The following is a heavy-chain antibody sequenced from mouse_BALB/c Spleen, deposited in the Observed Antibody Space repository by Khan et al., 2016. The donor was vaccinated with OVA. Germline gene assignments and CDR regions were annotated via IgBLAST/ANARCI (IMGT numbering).Heavy chain of an antibody. V-gene: IGHV1-4*01. CDR3: AREGAYYRSDGWFSY. CDR2: INPSNGYT. CDR1: GYTFTTYT. J-gene: IGHJ3*01. D-gene: IGHD2-14*01. Sequence: QVRLQQSGAELARPGASVKMSCKASGYTFTTYTMHWVKQRPGQGREWIGYINPSNGYTNYNQKFKDKSTLTADKSSSTAYMQLSSLTSDYSAVYYCAREGAYYRSDGWFSYWGQGTLVTVSA.